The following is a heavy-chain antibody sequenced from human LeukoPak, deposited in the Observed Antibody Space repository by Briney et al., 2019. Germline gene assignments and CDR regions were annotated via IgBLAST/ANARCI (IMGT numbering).Heavy chain of an antibody. CDR3: ARGVKGLRGAFDI. Sequence: PSETLSLTCTVSGGSISSGVYYWSWIRQHPGKGLEWIGYIYYSGSTYSNPSLKSRLTMSVDISKSQFSLKLSSVTAADTAVYYCARGVKGLRGAFDIWGQGTMVTVSS. D-gene: IGHD3-10*01. CDR1: GGSISSGVYY. V-gene: IGHV4-31*03. CDR2: IYYSGST. J-gene: IGHJ3*02.